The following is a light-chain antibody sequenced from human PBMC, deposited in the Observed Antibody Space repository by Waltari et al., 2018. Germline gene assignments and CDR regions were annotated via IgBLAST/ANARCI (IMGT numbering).Light chain of an antibody. CDR2: KAS. CDR1: QNINKW. CDR3: QQYNTYSYT. V-gene: IGKV1-5*03. J-gene: IGKJ2*01. Sequence: DIEMTQSPSTLSASVGDRVTITCRATQNINKWLAWYQQKPGKAPKLLIYKASSLESGVPSRFSGSGSGTEFTLTINNLQPDDFATYYCQQYNTYSYTFGQGTKLDIK.